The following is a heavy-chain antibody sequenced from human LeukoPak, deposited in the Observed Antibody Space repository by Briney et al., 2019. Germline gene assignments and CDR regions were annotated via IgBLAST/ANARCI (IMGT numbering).Heavy chain of an antibody. J-gene: IGHJ3*02. D-gene: IGHD4-23*01. CDR3: ARETTVVTPGRSDVFDI. V-gene: IGHV4-59*02. Sequence: SETLSLTCTVSGGSVSSHYCNWIRQPPGKGLEWIGDIYYSGSTNYNPSLKSRVTISVDTSKNQFSLKLSSVTAADTAVYYCARETTVVTPGRSDVFDIWGQGTMVTVSS. CDR2: IYYSGST. CDR1: GGSVSSHY.